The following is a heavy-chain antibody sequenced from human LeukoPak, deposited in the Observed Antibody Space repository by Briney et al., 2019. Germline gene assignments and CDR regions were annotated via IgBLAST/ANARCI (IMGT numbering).Heavy chain of an antibody. CDR3: ARDQGWFDP. Sequence: SETLSLTCTVSGGSITSSSYYWGWIRQPPGKGLEWIGSIYFSGSTYHNPSLKSRVTISVDTSKNQLSLKLSSVTAADTAVYYCARDQGWFDPWGQGTLVTVSS. CDR2: IYFSGST. CDR1: GGSITSSSYY. V-gene: IGHV4-39*07. J-gene: IGHJ5*02.